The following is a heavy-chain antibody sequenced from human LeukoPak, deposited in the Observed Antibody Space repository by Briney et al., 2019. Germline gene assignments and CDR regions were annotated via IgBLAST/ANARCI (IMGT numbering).Heavy chain of an antibody. CDR2: ISSSSSYI. CDR3: AKDPTHYRVWDDYDSTVLSY. CDR1: GFTFSSYS. V-gene: IGHV3-21*01. D-gene: IGHD3-22*01. Sequence: GGSLRLSCAASGFTFSSYSMNWVRQAPGKGLEWVSSISSSSSYICYADSVKGRFTISRDNSKNTLYLQMNSLRAADTAVYYCAKDPTHYRVWDDYDSTVLSYWGQGTLVTVSS. J-gene: IGHJ4*02.